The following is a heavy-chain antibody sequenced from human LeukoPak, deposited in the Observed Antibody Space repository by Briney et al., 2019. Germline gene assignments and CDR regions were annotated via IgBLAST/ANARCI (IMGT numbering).Heavy chain of an antibody. D-gene: IGHD2/OR15-2a*01. Sequence: ASVKVSCKASGYTFTSYYVHWVRQAPGQGLEWMGIINPSGGSTSYAQKFQGRVTMTRDTSTSAVYMDLTRLRSDDTAVYFCARPLGSLKEYWWFDPWGQGTLVTVSS. J-gene: IGHJ5*02. V-gene: IGHV1-46*01. CDR1: GYTFTSYY. CDR2: INPSGGST. CDR3: ARPLGSLKEYWWFDP.